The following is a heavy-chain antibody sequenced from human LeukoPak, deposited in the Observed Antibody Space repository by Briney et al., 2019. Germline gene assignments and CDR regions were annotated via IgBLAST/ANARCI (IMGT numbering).Heavy chain of an antibody. CDR2: MWFGATT. CDR1: GGSISSSNSY. J-gene: IGHJ4*02. D-gene: IGHD1-26*01. Sequence: SETLSLTCTVSGGSISSSNSYWGWIRQPPGKGLEWIWSMWFGATTSYDPSLKSRVTISIDPSKNQFSLKLSSVTAADTALYYCARGRRGSYFQDYWGQGTLVTVSS. V-gene: IGHV4-39*07. CDR3: ARGRRGSYFQDY.